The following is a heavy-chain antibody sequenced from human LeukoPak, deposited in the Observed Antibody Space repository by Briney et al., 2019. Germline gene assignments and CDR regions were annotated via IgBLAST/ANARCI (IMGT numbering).Heavy chain of an antibody. CDR2: ISWNSGSI. J-gene: IGHJ2*01. CDR3: AKDGTLRYFDWLLSRDWYFDL. CDR1: GFTFNDYA. D-gene: IGHD3-9*01. Sequence: GGSLRLSCAASGFTFNDYAMHWVRQAPGKGLEWVSGISWNSGSIGYADSVKGRFTISRDNAKNSLYLQMNSLRAEDMALYYCAKDGTLRYFDWLLSRDWYFDLWGRGTLVTVSS. V-gene: IGHV3-9*03.